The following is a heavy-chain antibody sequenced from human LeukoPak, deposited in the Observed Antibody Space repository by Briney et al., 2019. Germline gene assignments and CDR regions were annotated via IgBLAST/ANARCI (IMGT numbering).Heavy chain of an antibody. D-gene: IGHD6-19*01. J-gene: IGHJ4*02. CDR3: ARLGRQWLVPFFDY. CDR1: GGSISSSSYY. Sequence: SETLSLTCTVSGGSISSSSYYWGWIRQPPGKGLEWIGSIYYSGSTYYNPSLKSRVTISVDTSKNQFSLELSSVTAADTAVYYCARLGRQWLVPFFDYWGQGTLVTVPS. CDR2: IYYSGST. V-gene: IGHV4-39*01.